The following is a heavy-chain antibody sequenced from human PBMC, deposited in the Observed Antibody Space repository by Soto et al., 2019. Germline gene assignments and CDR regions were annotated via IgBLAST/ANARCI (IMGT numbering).Heavy chain of an antibody. CDR1: GFTFISYA. D-gene: IGHD2-2*01. CDR2: ISGSGGRK. J-gene: IGHJ6*02. CDR3: AKDRNYCSSTSCYYYYYYGMDV. Sequence: LRRSCSASGFTFISYAMSGVRQAPGKGLEWVSAISGSGGRKYYADSVKGRFTISRDNSKNTLYLQMNSLRAEDTAVYYCAKDRNYCSSTSCYYYYYYGMDVWGQGTTVTVSS. V-gene: IGHV3-23*01.